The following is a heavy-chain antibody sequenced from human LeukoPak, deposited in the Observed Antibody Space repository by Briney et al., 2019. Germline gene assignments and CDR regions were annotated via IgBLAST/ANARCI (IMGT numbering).Heavy chain of an antibody. J-gene: IGHJ4*02. CDR1: GFTFSSYW. Sequence: GGSLTLSCAAAGFTFSSYWMHWVRQAPGKGLVWVSRINSDGSSTSYADSVKGRFTISRDNAKNTLYLQMNSLRAEDTAVYYCARGGVGLLWFGELLPCDFWGQGTLVTVSS. D-gene: IGHD3-10*01. V-gene: IGHV3-74*01. CDR3: ARGGVGLLWFGELLPCDF. CDR2: INSDGSST.